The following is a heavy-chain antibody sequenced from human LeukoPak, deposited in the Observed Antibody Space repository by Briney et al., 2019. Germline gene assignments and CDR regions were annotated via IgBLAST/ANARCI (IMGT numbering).Heavy chain of an antibody. CDR1: GYPFTRFY. Sequence: GPVKVPFKAFGYPFTRFYLHRVGQAPGQGPEVMGRVHPNSGGTNYAQKFQGRVTMTRDTSISTAYMELSRLRSDDTAVYYCASAFSPYYYDSSGYYNWGQGTLITVSS. J-gene: IGHJ1*01. CDR3: ASAFSPYYYDSSGYYN. CDR2: VHPNSGGT. V-gene: IGHV1-2*06. D-gene: IGHD3-22*01.